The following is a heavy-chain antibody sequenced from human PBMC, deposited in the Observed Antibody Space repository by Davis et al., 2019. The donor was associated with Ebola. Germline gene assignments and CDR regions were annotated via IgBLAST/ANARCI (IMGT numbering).Heavy chain of an antibody. D-gene: IGHD2-15*01. CDR3: ARGASGGSLGGPYNWFDP. CDR2: IYYSGST. CDR1: GGSISSYY. V-gene: IGHV4-59*01. J-gene: IGHJ5*02. Sequence: PSETLSLTCTVSGGSISSYYWSWIRQPPGKGLEWIGYIYYSGSTNYNPSLKSRVTISVDTSKNQFSLKLSSVTAADTAVYYCARGASGGSLGGPYNWFDPWGQGTLVTVSS.